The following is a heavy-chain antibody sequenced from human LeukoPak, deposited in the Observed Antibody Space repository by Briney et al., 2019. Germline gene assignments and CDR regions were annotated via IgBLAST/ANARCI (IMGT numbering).Heavy chain of an antibody. CDR1: GFTFSSYA. Sequence: SGGSLRLSCAASGFTFSSYAMSWVRQAPGKGLEWVSAISGSGGSTYYADSVKGRFTISRDNAKNSLYLQMNSLRAEDTALYYCAKDQGYSSSWFDYWGQGTLVTVSS. V-gene: IGHV3-23*01. D-gene: IGHD6-13*01. CDR2: ISGSGGST. J-gene: IGHJ4*02. CDR3: AKDQGYSSSWFDY.